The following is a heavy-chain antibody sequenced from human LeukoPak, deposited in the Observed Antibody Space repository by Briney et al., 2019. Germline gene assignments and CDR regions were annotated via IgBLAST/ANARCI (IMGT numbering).Heavy chain of an antibody. CDR3: ARDVGIVGASSWFDP. CDR1: GGSISSYY. V-gene: IGHV4-59*01. D-gene: IGHD1-26*01. Sequence: SETLSLTCTVSGGSISSYYWSWIRQPAGKGLEWIGYIYYSGSTNYNPSLKSRVTISVDTSKNQFSLKLSSVTAADTAVYYCARDVGIVGASSWFDPWGQGTLVTVSS. CDR2: IYYSGST. J-gene: IGHJ5*02.